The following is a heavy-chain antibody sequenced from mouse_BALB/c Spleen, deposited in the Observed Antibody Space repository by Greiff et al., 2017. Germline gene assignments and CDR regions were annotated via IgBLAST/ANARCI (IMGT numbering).Heavy chain of an antibody. CDR1: GYTFTSYW. J-gene: IGHJ4*01. CDR2: INPSTGYT. Sequence: VQLVESGAELAKPGASVKMSCKASGYTFTSYWMHWVKQRPGQGLEWIGYINPSTGYTEYNQKFKDKATLTADKSSSTAYMQLSSLTSEDSAVYYCAREGDYGYYAMDYWGQGTSVTVSS. CDR3: AREGDYGYYAMDY. D-gene: IGHD2-4*01. V-gene: IGHV1-7*01.